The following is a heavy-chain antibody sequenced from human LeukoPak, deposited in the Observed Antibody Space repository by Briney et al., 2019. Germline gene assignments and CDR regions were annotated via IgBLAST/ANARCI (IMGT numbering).Heavy chain of an antibody. Sequence: PGRSLRLSCAASGFTFDNYAMYWVRQAPGKGLEWVSGISWNSGRIGYADSVKGRFTISRDNAKNSLYLQMNSLRAEDTAVYYCAREMELGYWGQGTLVTVSS. CDR3: AREMELGY. D-gene: IGHD1-1*01. CDR2: ISWNSGRI. CDR1: GFTFDNYA. J-gene: IGHJ4*02. V-gene: IGHV3-9*01.